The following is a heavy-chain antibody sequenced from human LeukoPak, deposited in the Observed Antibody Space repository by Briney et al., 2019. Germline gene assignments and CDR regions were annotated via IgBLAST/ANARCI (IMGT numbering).Heavy chain of an antibody. V-gene: IGHV1-24*01. CDR3: ATGSAGEDYYGSGVNNWFDP. J-gene: IGHJ5*02. Sequence: GASVKVSCKVSGYTLTELSMHWVRQAPGKGLEWMGGFDPEDGETIYAQKFQGRVTMTEDTSTDTAYMELSSLRSEDTAVYYCATGSAGEDYYGSGVNNWFDPWGQGTLVTVSS. CDR1: GYTLTELS. CDR2: FDPEDGET. D-gene: IGHD3-10*01.